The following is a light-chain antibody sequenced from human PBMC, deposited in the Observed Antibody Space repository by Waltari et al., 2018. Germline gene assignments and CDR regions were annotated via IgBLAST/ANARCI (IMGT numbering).Light chain of an antibody. CDR1: QSLTKRY. Sequence: EVVLTQSPDTLSLSTGERATLSCRASQSLTKRYLAWYQQKHGQAPRLLIYGASSRAAGIPYRFSGSGSGTDFTLTISRLEPEDFAVYYCQQYGSSIMYTFGQGTKLEIK. CDR3: QQYGSSIMYT. CDR2: GAS. V-gene: IGKV3-20*01. J-gene: IGKJ2*01.